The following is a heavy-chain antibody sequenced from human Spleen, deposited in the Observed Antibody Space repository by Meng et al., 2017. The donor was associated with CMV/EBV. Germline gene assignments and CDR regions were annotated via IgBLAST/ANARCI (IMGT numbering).Heavy chain of an antibody. Sequence: QVQLQEAGPELVKPSETLSLTCTVSGGSISSYYWSWIRQPAGKGLEWIGRIYTSGSTNYNPSLKSRVTMSVDTSKNQFSLKLSSVTAADTAVYYCARDRSSSWTRFYYFDYWGQGTLVTVSS. D-gene: IGHD6-13*01. CDR3: ARDRSSSWTRFYYFDY. CDR1: GGSISSYY. V-gene: IGHV4-4*07. J-gene: IGHJ4*02. CDR2: IYTSGST.